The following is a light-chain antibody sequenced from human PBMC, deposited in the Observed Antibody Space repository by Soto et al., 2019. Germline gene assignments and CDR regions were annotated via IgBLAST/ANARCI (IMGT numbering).Light chain of an antibody. Sequence: EIVLTHSPATLSLSPGERATLSCRASENVYNYLAWYQQIPGQPPRLLIYDASNRAAGVPARFSGSGSGTDFTLTISSLEPEDFAVYYCQQRSDWPRTFGQGTKVEVK. V-gene: IGKV3-11*01. CDR3: QQRSDWPRT. CDR1: ENVYNY. J-gene: IGKJ1*01. CDR2: DAS.